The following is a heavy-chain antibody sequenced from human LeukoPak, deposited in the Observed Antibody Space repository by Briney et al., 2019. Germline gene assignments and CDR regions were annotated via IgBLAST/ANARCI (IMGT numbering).Heavy chain of an antibody. CDR2: INTDGTRT. Sequence: GGSLRLSCAASGFTFSNYWIYWVRQAPGKGLVWVSRINTDGTRTYYADSVKGRFTISRDNAQNTLYLQMNSLRAEDTAVYYCAKDLKPIVATSIFDYWGQGTLVTVSS. V-gene: IGHV3-74*01. D-gene: IGHD5-12*01. J-gene: IGHJ4*02. CDR1: GFTFSNYW. CDR3: AKDLKPIVATSIFDY.